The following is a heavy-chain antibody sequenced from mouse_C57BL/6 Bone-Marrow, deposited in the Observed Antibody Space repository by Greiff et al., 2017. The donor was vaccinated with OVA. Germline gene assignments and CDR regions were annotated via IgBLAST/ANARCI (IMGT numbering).Heavy chain of an antibody. CDR3: TWDY. CDR1: GYTFTDYE. CDR2: IDPETGGT. V-gene: IGHV1-15*01. Sequence: VQGVESGAELVRPGASVTLSCKASGYTFTDYEMHWVKQTPVHGLEWIGAIDPETGGTAYNQKFKGKAILTADKSSSTAYMELRSLTSEDSAVYYCTWDYWGQGTTLTVSS. J-gene: IGHJ2*01.